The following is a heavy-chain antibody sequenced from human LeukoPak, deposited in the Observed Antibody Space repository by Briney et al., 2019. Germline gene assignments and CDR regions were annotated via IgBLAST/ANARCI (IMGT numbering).Heavy chain of an antibody. CDR1: GYTFTSYY. Sequence: GASVKVSCKASGYTFTSYYMHWVRQAPGQGLEWMGIINPSGGSTSYAQKFQGRVTMTRDMSTSTAYMELSSLRSEDTAVYYCARAGEYCSSTSCYAAYYYYYMDVWGKGTTVTISS. V-gene: IGHV1-46*01. J-gene: IGHJ6*03. CDR3: ARAGEYCSSTSCYAAYYYYYMDV. D-gene: IGHD2-2*01. CDR2: INPSGGST.